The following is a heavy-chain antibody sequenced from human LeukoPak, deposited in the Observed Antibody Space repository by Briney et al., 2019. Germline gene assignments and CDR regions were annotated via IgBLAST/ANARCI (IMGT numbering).Heavy chain of an antibody. CDR2: IYYSGST. Sequence: SETLSLTCTASGGSMSSYYWSWIRQPPGKGLEWIGYIYYSGSTNYNPSLKSRFTISVDTSKNQFSLKLSSVTAADTAVYYCARDRCSGGSCHSDYWGQGTLVTVSS. CDR3: ARDRCSGGSCHSDY. J-gene: IGHJ4*02. V-gene: IGHV4-59*01. CDR1: GGSMSSYY. D-gene: IGHD2-15*01.